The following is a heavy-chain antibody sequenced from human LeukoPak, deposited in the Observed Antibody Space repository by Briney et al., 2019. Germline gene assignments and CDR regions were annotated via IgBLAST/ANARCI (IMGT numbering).Heavy chain of an antibody. D-gene: IGHD5-18*01. CDR3: AREHSYIYGSQFFDL. CDR2: IGRTGSSI. CDR1: GFTFSTYS. V-gene: IGHV3-48*01. Sequence: GGSLRLSCAASGFTFSTYSMNWVRQAPGKGLEWVSYIGRTGSSIYYADSVKGRFPISRDNAKNSLSLQMNSLRVEDTAVYYCAREHSYIYGSQFFDLWGRGTLVIVSS. J-gene: IGHJ2*01.